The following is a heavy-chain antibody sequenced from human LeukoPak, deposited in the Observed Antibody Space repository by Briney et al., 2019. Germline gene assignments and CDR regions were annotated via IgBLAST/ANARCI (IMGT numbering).Heavy chain of an antibody. D-gene: IGHD3-10*01. CDR2: IYTSGST. V-gene: IGHV4-4*07. CDR1: DGSISSYY. CDR3: ATVRLLWFGVPNSNFDY. J-gene: IGHJ4*02. Sequence: SETLSLTCTVSDGSISSYYWSWIREPAGKGVEWIGRIYTSGSTNYNPSLKSRVTMSVDTSKNQFSLKLSSVTAADTAVYYCATVRLLWFGVPNSNFDYWGQGTLVTVSS.